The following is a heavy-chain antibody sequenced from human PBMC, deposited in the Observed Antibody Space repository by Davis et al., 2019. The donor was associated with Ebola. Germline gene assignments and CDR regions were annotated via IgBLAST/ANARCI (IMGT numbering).Heavy chain of an antibody. J-gene: IGHJ4*02. Sequence: SVKVSCKASGGTFSSYAISWVRQAPGQGLEWMGGIIPVSGVPKYAQDFQGRVTVTADESTSTAYMELSSLRSEDTAVYYCARDRYSDGSGYFFEQSHWGQGTLVTVSS. D-gene: IGHD3-22*01. CDR2: IIPVSGVP. V-gene: IGHV1-69*13. CDR1: GGTFSSYA. CDR3: ARDRYSDGSGYFFEQSH.